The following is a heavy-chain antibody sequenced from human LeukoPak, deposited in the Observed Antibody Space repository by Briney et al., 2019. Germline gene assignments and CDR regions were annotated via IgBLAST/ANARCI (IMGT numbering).Heavy chain of an antibody. D-gene: IGHD3-16*01. Sequence: PGGSLRLSCAASGFTFSSYWMSWVRQAPGKGLEWVANIKQDGSEKYYVDSVKGRFTISRDNAKNSLYLQMSSLRAEDTAVYYCARDTPGDYGARPFDYWGQGTLVTVSS. J-gene: IGHJ4*02. CDR2: IKQDGSEK. V-gene: IGHV3-7*01. CDR1: GFTFSSYW. CDR3: ARDTPGDYGARPFDY.